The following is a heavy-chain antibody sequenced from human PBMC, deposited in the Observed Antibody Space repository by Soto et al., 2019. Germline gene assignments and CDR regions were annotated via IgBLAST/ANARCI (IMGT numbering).Heavy chain of an antibody. CDR3: ARDQVATITALGFDP. V-gene: IGHV4-59*01. CDR2: IYYSGST. CDR1: GGSISSYY. J-gene: IGHJ5*02. Sequence: SETLSLTCTVSGGSISSYYWSWIRQPPGKGLEWIGYIYYSGSTNYNPSLKSRVTISVDTSKNQFSLKLSSVTAADTAVYYCARDQVATITALGFDPWGQGTLVTVSS. D-gene: IGHD5-12*01.